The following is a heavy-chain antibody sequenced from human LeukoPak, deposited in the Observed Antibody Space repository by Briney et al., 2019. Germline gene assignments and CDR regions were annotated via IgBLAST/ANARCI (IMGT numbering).Heavy chain of an antibody. CDR2: ISSSSSYI. CDR3: ARDSGPLYSSGWFNY. Sequence: PGGSLRLSCAASGFTFSSYSMNWVRQAPGKGLEWVSSISSSSSYIYYADSVKGRFTISRDNAKNSLYLQMNSLRAEDTAVYYCARDSGPLYSSGWFNYWGQGTPVTVSS. D-gene: IGHD6-19*01. J-gene: IGHJ4*02. CDR1: GFTFSSYS. V-gene: IGHV3-21*01.